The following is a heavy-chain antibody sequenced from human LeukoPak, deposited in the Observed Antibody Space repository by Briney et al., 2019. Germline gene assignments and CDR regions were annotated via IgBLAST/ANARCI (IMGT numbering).Heavy chain of an antibody. J-gene: IGHJ4*02. CDR2: INPTNGGT. V-gene: IGHV1-2*02. CDR3: ARGDYDYWSGSYSRQDS. CDR1: GYTFTDYY. D-gene: IGHD3-3*01. Sequence: VASVTVSCKTSGYTFTDYYIHWVRQAPGQGLEWRGWINPTNGGTYYTQKFQGRVTLTRDTSISTAYMELSRLTSDDTAVFYCARGDYDYWSGSYSRQDSWGQGTLVIVSS.